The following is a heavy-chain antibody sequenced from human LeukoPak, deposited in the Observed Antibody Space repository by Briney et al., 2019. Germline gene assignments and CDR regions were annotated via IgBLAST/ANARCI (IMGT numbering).Heavy chain of an antibody. J-gene: IGHJ6*02. CDR1: GYTFTSYY. CDR2: INPSGGST. CDR3: ARFNYYGMDV. Sequence: APVKVSCKASGYTFTSYYMHWVRQAPGQGLEWMGIINPSGGSTSYAQKFQGRVTMTRDTSTSTVYMELSRLRSDDTAVYYCARFNYYGMDVWGQGTTVTVSS. V-gene: IGHV1-46*01.